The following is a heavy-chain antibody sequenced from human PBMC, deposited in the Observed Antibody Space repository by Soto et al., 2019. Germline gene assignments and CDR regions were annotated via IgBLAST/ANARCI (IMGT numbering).Heavy chain of an antibody. D-gene: IGHD2-2*01. Sequence: GGSLRLSCAASGFTFSDYYMSWIRQAPGKGLEWVSYISSSGSTIYYADSVKGRFTISRDNAKNSLYLQMNSLRAEDTAVYYCAREGDIVVVPAASDSAGYMDVWGKGTTVTVSS. J-gene: IGHJ6*03. CDR1: GFTFSDYY. CDR3: AREGDIVVVPAASDSAGYMDV. CDR2: ISSSGSTI. V-gene: IGHV3-11*01.